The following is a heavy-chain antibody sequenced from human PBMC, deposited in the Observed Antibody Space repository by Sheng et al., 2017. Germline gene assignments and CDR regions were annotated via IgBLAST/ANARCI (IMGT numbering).Heavy chain of an antibody. Sequence: QVQLQQWGAGLLKPSETLSLTCAVYGGSFSGYYWSWIRQPPGKGLEWIGEINHSGSTNYNPSLKSRVTISVDTSKNQFSLKLSSVTAADTAVYYCARRPLMVRGGNFDYWGQGTLVTVSS. J-gene: IGHJ4*02. V-gene: IGHV4-34*01. CDR2: INHSGST. CDR1: GGSFSGYY. CDR3: ARRPLMVRGGNFDY. D-gene: IGHD3-10*01.